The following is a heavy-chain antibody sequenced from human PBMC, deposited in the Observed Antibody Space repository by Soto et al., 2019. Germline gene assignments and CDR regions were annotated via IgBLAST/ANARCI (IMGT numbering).Heavy chain of an antibody. Sequence: EVWLLESGGGFEQPGGSLRLSCATSGFTFDNYAMSWVRQAPGKGLEWVSAISGGGGGTYYADSVKGRFIISRDNSKNTLYLQVNGLRTEDTAVYYCAKDVHYDSSGGLDYWGQGTLVAVSS. CDR3: AKDVHYDSSGGLDY. CDR2: ISGGGGGT. J-gene: IGHJ4*02. CDR1: GFTFDNYA. D-gene: IGHD3-22*01. V-gene: IGHV3-23*01.